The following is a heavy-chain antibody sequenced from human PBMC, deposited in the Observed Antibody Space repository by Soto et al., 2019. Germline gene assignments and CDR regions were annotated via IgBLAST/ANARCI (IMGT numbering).Heavy chain of an antibody. CDR3: ARDPPNGGTSYWDAHS. CDR2: ISSSGTFK. Sequence: VALRLSCEASGCIFTTNSMNWVRQFAGKGLQWLSSISSSGTFKSYGDSVKGRFTISRDNAKNSLFLQMNNLSGEDTGLYYCARDPPNGGTSYWDAHSWGPGTLVNVS. D-gene: IGHD2-15*01. J-gene: IGHJ4*02. CDR1: GCIFTTNS. V-gene: IGHV3-21*01.